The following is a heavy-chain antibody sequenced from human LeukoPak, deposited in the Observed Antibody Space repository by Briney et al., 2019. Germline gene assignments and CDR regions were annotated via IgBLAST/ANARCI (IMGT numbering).Heavy chain of an antibody. CDR3: ARANAFDL. CDR2: ILRSERN. V-gene: IGHV4-4*07. J-gene: IGHJ3*01. CDR1: GGSISSNY. Sequence: SETLSLTCAVSGGSISSNYSNWIRQAAGKGLEWIGRILRSERNNYNPSLKTRFTMSVETYKKQFTLNLSSVTPADTAVFYCARANAFDLGGQGTMV.